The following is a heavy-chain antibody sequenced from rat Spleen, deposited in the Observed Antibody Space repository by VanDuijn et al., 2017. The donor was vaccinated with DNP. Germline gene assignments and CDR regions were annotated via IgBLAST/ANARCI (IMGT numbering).Heavy chain of an antibody. V-gene: IGHV5-25*01. J-gene: IGHJ4*01. CDR1: GFTFSDFY. Sequence: GGLVQPGRSLKLSCAASGFTFSDFYMAWVRQAPKKGLEWVATISTSGSKIYYPDSVKGRFTISRDNAKSSLFLQMNSLTSEDTATYYCARDQGTMMVIPMDAWGQGTSVTVSS. CDR3: ARDQGTMMVIPMDA. D-gene: IGHD1-12*03. CDR2: ISTSGSKI.